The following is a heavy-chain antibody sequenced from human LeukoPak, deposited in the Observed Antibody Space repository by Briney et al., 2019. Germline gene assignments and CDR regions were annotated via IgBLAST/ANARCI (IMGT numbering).Heavy chain of an antibody. CDR3: ARADSPYYYGSGSYYNVIYFDY. V-gene: IGHV1-69*13. Sequence: GASVKVSCKASGGTFSRHAVSWVRQAPGQGLEWMAGIIPIFGTANYAQKFQGRVTITADESTSTAYMELSSLKSEDTAVYYCARADSPYYYGSGSYYNVIYFDYWGQGTLVTVSS. CDR2: IIPIFGTA. J-gene: IGHJ4*02. D-gene: IGHD3-10*01. CDR1: GGTFSRHA.